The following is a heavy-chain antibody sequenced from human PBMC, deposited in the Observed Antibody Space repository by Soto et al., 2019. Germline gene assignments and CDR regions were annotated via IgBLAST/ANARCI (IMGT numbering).Heavy chain of an antibody. CDR3: ARGLITMVRGVMDV. V-gene: IGHV1-69*06. D-gene: IGHD3-10*01. CDR1: GYTFSSYA. J-gene: IGHJ6*02. Sequence: GASVKVSCKAFGYTFSSYAISWVRQAPGQGLEWMGGIIPIFGTANYAQKFQGRVTITADKSTSTAYMELSSLRSEDTAVYYCARGLITMVRGVMDVWGQGTTVTVSS. CDR2: IIPIFGTA.